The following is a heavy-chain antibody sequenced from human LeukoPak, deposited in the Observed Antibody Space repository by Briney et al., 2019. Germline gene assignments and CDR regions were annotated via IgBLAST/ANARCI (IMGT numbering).Heavy chain of an antibody. V-gene: IGHV4-59*01. CDR3: ASGRGAGSNYYFDY. Sequence: SETLSLTCTVSGASISSYYWSWIRQPPGKGLEWIGYIYYSGSTNYNPSLKSRVTISVDTSKNQFSLKLSSVTTADTAVYYCASGRGAGSNYYFDYWGQGTLVTVSS. D-gene: IGHD5-24*01. J-gene: IGHJ4*02. CDR2: IYYSGST. CDR1: GASISSYY.